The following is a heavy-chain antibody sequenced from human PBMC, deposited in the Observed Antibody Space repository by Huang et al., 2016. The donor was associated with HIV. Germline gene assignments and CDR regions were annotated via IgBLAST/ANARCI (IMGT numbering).Heavy chain of an antibody. V-gene: IGHV3-30*18. Sequence: QVQLVESGGGVVQPGRYLRLSCAAFGFTFNKFDMHWVRQAPVKGLEWVAIRSYDGSSKYHADSVKGRFTISRDNSKNTVYLQMNSLRVEDTAVYYCAKDGRGSGTYYDYFEYWGQGTLVTVSS. CDR3: AKDGRGSGTYYDYFEY. J-gene: IGHJ4*02. CDR2: RSYDGSSK. D-gene: IGHD1-26*01. CDR1: GFTFNKFD.